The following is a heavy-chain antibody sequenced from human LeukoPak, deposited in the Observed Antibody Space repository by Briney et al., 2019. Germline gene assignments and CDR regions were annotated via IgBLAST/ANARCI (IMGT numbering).Heavy chain of an antibody. CDR1: GGSISSSSYY. Sequence: SETLSLTCTVSGGSISSSSYYWGWIRQPPGKGLEWIGSIYYSGSTYYNPSLKSRVTISVDTSKNQFSLKLSCVTAADTAVYYCARHVNYYYGMDVWGQGTTVTVSS. CDR3: ARHVNYYYGMDV. V-gene: IGHV4-39*01. J-gene: IGHJ6*02. CDR2: IYYSGST.